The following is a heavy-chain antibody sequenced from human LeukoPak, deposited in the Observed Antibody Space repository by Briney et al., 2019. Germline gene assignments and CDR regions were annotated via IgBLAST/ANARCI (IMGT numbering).Heavy chain of an antibody. J-gene: IGHJ3*02. CDR1: GGSISSSSYY. D-gene: IGHD6-13*01. V-gene: IGHV4-39*07. Sequence: KPSEALSLTCTVSGGSISSSSYYWGWIRQPPGKGLEWIGSIYYSGSTYYNPSLKSRVTISVDTSKNQFSLKLSSVTAADTAVYYCARDHRSSSSWSQAFDIWGQGTMVTVSS. CDR3: ARDHRSSSSWSQAFDI. CDR2: IYYSGST.